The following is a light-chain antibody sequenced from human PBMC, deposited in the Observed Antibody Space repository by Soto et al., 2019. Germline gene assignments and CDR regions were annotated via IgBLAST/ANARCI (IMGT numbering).Light chain of an antibody. CDR2: DAS. J-gene: IGKJ5*01. V-gene: IGKV3-11*01. Sequence: EIVLTQSPATLSLSPGNRATLSCRASQSVSTYLAWYQQKPGQAPRLLIYDASNRATDIPARFSGSGSGTDFTLTISSLEPEDFPVYYCQQRSNWLTIGQGTRLEIK. CDR1: QSVSTY. CDR3: QQRSNWLT.